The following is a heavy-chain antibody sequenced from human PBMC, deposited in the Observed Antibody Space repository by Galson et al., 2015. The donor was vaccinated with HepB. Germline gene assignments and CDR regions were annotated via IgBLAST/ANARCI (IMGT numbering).Heavy chain of an antibody. CDR3: AKIIEEEGLDD. V-gene: IGHV3-7*03. CDR2: IKQDGSEK. CDR1: GFTFSTYW. D-gene: IGHD2/OR15-2a*01. Sequence: SLRLSCAASGFTFSTYWMSWVRQAPGKGLEWVANIKQDGSEKHYVDSVKGRFTISRDNSKNTLYLQMNSLRAEDKAVYYCAKIIEEEGLDDWVQGTLVTASS. J-gene: IGHJ4*02.